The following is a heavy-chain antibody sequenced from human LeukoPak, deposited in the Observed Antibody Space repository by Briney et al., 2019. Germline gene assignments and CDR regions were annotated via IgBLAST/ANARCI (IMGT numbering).Heavy chain of an antibody. J-gene: IGHJ4*02. V-gene: IGHV4-61*08. CDR3: ARDASSGYYISH. CDR1: GGSVSSGVYY. CDR2: IYYSGST. Sequence: SETLSLTCTVSGGSVSSGVYYWSWIRQPPGKGLEWIGYIYYSGSTNYNPSLKSRVTISVDTSKNQFSLKVNSVTAVDTAVYYCARDASSGYYISHWGQGTLVTVSS. D-gene: IGHD3-22*01.